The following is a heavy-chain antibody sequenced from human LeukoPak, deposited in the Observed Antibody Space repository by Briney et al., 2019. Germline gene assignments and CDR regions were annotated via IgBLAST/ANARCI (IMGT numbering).Heavy chain of an antibody. D-gene: IGHD2-21*01. CDR3: ARAPIPGWFDP. CDR1: GGSFSGYY. Sequence: SETLSLTCAVYGGSFSGYYWSWIRQPPGKGLEWIGEINHSGSTNYNPSLKSRVTISVDTSKNQFSLKLSSVTAADTAVYYCARAPIPGWFDPWGQGTLVTVSS. J-gene: IGHJ5*02. V-gene: IGHV4-34*01. CDR2: INHSGST.